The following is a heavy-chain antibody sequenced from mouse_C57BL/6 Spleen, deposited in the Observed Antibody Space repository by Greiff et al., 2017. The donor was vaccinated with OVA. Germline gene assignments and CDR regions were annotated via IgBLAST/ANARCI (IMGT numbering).Heavy chain of an antibody. J-gene: IGHJ2*01. CDR1: GYSFTSYY. CDR3: ARGGYYGSSLDFDY. V-gene: IGHV1-66*01. CDR2: IYPGSGNT. D-gene: IGHD1-1*01. Sequence: VQLQQSGPELVKPGASVKISCKASGYSFTSYYIHWVKQRPGQGLEWIGWIYPGSGNTKYNEKFKGKATLTADTSSSTAYMQLSSLTSEDSAVYYCARGGYYGSSLDFDYWGQGTTLTVSS.